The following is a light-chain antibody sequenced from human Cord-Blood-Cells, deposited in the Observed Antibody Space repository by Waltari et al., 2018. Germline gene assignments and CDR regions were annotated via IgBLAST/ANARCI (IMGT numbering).Light chain of an antibody. Sequence: QSALTQPRSVSGSPGQSVTISCTGTSSDVGGYNYVSWYQQHPGKAPKLMIYDFRKRPSGVPDRFSGSKSGNTASLTISGLQAEDEADYYCCSYAGSYTYVFGTGTKVTVL. CDR1: SSDVGGYNY. CDR2: DFR. CDR3: CSYAGSYTYV. V-gene: IGLV2-11*01. J-gene: IGLJ1*01.